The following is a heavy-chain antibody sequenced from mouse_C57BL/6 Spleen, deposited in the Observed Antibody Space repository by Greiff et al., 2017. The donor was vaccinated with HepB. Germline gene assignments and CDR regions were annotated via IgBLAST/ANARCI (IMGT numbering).Heavy chain of an antibody. V-gene: IGHV1-82*01. J-gene: IGHJ4*01. CDR3: ARDYYGSRRAMDY. CDR1: GYAFSSSW. CDR2: IYPGDGDT. Sequence: VHLVESGPELVKPGASVKISCKASGYAFSSSWMNWVKQRPGKGLEWIGRIYPGDGDTNYNGKFKGKATLTADKSSSTAYMQLSSLTSEDSAVYFCARDYYGSRRAMDYWGQGTSVTVSS. D-gene: IGHD1-1*01.